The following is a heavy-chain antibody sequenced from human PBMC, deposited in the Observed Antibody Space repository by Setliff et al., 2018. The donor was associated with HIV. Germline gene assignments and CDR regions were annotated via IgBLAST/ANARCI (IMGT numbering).Heavy chain of an antibody. Sequence: SVKVSCKASGGTFGSYAISWVRQAPGQGLEWLGGIIPIFETTNYAQKFQGRVTMTRDTSTSTVYMELSSLRSEDTAVYYCARVQMAYAAFDVWGQGTMVTVSS. J-gene: IGHJ3*01. CDR1: GGTFGSYA. V-gene: IGHV1-69*05. CDR2: IIPIFETT. CDR3: ARVQMAYAAFDV. D-gene: IGHD4-17*01.